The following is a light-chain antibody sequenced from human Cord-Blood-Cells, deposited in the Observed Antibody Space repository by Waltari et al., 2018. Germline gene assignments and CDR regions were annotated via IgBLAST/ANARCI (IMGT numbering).Light chain of an antibody. V-gene: IGKV3-11*01. Sequence: EIVLTQSPATLSLSPGERATLSCRASQSVSSYLAWYQQQPGQAPRLLIYDASNRATGIPARFSGSGSGTDFTLTISCLEPEDFAVYYCQQRSNWPPITFGQGTRLEIK. CDR1: QSVSSY. CDR3: QQRSNWPPIT. CDR2: DAS. J-gene: IGKJ5*01.